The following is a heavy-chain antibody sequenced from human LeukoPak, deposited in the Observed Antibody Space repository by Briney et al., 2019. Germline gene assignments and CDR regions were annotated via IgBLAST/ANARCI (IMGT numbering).Heavy chain of an antibody. CDR3: ARDLWGSYSTGSYLDY. D-gene: IGHD6-19*01. J-gene: IGHJ4*02. Sequence: GGSLRLSCAVSGFPFTNYRMSWVRQAPGKGLEWVANIKEDGSVMYYVDSLKGRFTISRDSAQNSLYLQMNSLRVEDTAVYFCARDLWGSYSTGSYLDYWGQGALVTVSS. CDR1: GFPFTNYR. CDR2: IKEDGSVM. V-gene: IGHV3-7*01.